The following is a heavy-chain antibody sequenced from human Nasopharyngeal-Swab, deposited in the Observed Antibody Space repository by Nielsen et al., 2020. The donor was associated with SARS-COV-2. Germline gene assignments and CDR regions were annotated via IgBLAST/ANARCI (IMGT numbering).Heavy chain of an antibody. J-gene: IGHJ6*02. CDR2: ISTSGRST. Sequence: GESLKISCAASGFTFSDYYMAWIRQAPGKGLEWVSYISTSGRSTDSADSVKGRFTISRDNAKNSLYLQMNNLRAEDTAVYYCARGYCSNGSCYAKHYGMDVWGQGTTVTVSS. CDR3: ARGYCSNGSCYAKHYGMDV. V-gene: IGHV3-11*04. CDR1: GFTFSDYY. D-gene: IGHD2-15*01.